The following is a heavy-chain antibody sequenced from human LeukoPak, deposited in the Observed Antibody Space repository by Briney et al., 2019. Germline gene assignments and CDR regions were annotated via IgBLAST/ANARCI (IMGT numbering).Heavy chain of an antibody. CDR3: ARIPYGSGSYDY. Sequence: RESGPALVKPTQTLTLTCTFSGFSLSTSGMCVSWIRQPPGKALEWLALIGWDDDKYYSTSLKTRLTISKDTSKNQVVLTMTNMDPVDTATYYCARIPYGSGSYDYWGQGTLVTVSS. D-gene: IGHD3-10*01. CDR2: IGWDDDK. V-gene: IGHV2-70*01. J-gene: IGHJ4*02. CDR1: GFSLSTSGMC.